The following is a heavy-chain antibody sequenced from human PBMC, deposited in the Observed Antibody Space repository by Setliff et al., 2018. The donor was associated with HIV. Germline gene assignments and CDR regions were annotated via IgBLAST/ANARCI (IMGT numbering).Heavy chain of an antibody. CDR1: GDSIGSSSYY. CDR3: AKAPLTIVATGGEDC. CDR2: IYYSGST. J-gene: IGHJ4*02. Sequence: SETLSLTCTVSGDSIGSSSYYWAWIRQPPGKGLEWIGNIYYSGSTYYNPSLKSLVTISVDTSKNQFSLKLSSVTAADTAVYYCAKAPLTIVATGGEDCWGQGTLVTVSS. V-gene: IGHV4-39*07. D-gene: IGHD6-13*01.